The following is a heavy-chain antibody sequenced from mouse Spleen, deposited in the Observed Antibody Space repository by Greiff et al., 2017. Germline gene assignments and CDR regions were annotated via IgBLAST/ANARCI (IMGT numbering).Heavy chain of an antibody. CDR2: INPNNGGT. D-gene: IGHD2-12*01. CDR3: ARGGPTTTRDAMDY. J-gene: IGHJ4*01. CDR1: GYTFTDYY. Sequence: EVQLQQSGPELVKPGASVKISCKASGYTFTDYYMNWVKQSHGKSLEWIGDINPNNGGTSYNQKFKGKATLTVDKSSSTAYMELRSLTSEDSAVYYCARGGPTTTRDAMDYWGQGTSVTVSS. V-gene: IGHV1-26*01.